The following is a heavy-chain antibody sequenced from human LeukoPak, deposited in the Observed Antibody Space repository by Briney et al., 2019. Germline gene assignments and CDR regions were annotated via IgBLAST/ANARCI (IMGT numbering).Heavy chain of an antibody. CDR3: ARQPSMVRGVIAFDY. CDR2: IYPRDSDT. J-gene: IGHJ4*02. D-gene: IGHD3-10*01. V-gene: IGHV5-51*01. CDR1: GYSFTSYW. Sequence: PGESLKISCKGSGYSFTSYWIGWVRQMPGKGLEWMGIIYPRDSDTRYSPSFQGQITISADKSNSTAYLQWSSLQASDTAIYYCARQPSMVRGVIAFDYWGQGTLVTVSS.